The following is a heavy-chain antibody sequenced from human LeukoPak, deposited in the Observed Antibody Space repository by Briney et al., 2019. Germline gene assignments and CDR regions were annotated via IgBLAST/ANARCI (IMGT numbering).Heavy chain of an antibody. J-gene: IGHJ4*02. Sequence: SETLSLTCTVSGDSFSSVTDYWAWIRQPPGKGLEWIASGDYSGGTYYNPSLESRVAISVDTSKNQFSLKLSSVTAADTAVYYCARDRSDDFDYWGQGTLVTVSS. V-gene: IGHV4-39*07. CDR1: GDSFSSVTDY. CDR2: GDYSGGT. CDR3: ARDRSDDFDY.